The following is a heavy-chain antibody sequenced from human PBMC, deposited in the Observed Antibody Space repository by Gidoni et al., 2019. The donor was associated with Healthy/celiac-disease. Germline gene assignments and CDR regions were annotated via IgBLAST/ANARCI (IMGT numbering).Heavy chain of an antibody. Sequence: EVQLVESGGGLVKPGGTLRLYCAASGFTFSSYSMNWVRQAPGKGLECVSSISSSSSSIYYADSVKGRFTISRDNAKNSLYLQMNSLRAEDTAVYYCAGPYPYFDYWGQGTLVTVSS. V-gene: IGHV3-21*01. D-gene: IGHD2-2*01. J-gene: IGHJ4*02. CDR2: ISSSSSSI. CDR3: AGPYPYFDY. CDR1: GFTFSSYS.